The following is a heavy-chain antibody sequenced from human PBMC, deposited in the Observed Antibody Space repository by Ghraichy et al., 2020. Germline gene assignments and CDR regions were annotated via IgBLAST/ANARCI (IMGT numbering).Heavy chain of an antibody. V-gene: IGHV3-21*01. CDR2: ISSSSSHI. J-gene: IGHJ6*02. Sequence: GGSLRLSCAVSGFTFSTYSMNWVRQAPGKGLEWVSSISSSSSHISYADSVKGRFTLSRDNAKNSLFLQMNSLRAEDTAVYYCARDRGGPDYYGSGSATYFFYYGMDVWGQGTTVTVSS. CDR1: GFTFSTYS. D-gene: IGHD3-10*01. CDR3: ARDRGGPDYYGSGSATYFFYYGMDV.